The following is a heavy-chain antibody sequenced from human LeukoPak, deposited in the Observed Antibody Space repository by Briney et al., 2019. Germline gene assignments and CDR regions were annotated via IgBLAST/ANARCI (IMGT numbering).Heavy chain of an antibody. D-gene: IGHD1-14*01. CDR1: GFGCSSYG. CDR3: ARGPERGVACVFDH. J-gene: IGHJ4*02. CDR2: ISAYTGQT. Sequence: ASVMIFCKASGFGCSSYGINWVRQATGQRLEWMVWISAYTGQTKCLQKMRGRVTMTTDTSTNTAYMELRSLASDDAVVYCCARGPERGVACVFDHWGKGSLVIVSS. V-gene: IGHV1-18*04.